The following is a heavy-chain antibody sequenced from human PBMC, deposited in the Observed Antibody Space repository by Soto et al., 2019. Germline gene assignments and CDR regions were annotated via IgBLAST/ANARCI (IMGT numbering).Heavy chain of an antibody. J-gene: IGHJ6*02. CDR2: ISGKNGNT. CDR1: GYTFISHG. Sequence: QVQLVQSGVEVKKPGASVKVSCKASGYTFISHGISWVRQAPGQGLEWMGWISGKNGNTNYAPKLQGRVTLNTDTSTSTAYMELRSLRSDDTAVYYCVRVSSSFVVVPDYGMDVWGQGTTVTVSS. CDR3: VRVSSSFVVVPDYGMDV. D-gene: IGHD2-15*01. V-gene: IGHV1-18*04.